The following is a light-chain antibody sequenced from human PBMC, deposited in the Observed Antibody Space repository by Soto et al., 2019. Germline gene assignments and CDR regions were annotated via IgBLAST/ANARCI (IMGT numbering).Light chain of an antibody. CDR2: DIS. CDR3: QQPNAWPRNT. V-gene: IGKV3-11*01. CDR1: QYVRSY. J-gene: IGKJ2*01. Sequence: EIVLTQFPDTLSLSPGERATLSCRASQYVRSYLAWYQQKPGQAPRLLIYDISNRATGIPARFIGSGSGTAFTLTITSLAPQDSAVYYCQQPNAWPRNTFGQATKLQI.